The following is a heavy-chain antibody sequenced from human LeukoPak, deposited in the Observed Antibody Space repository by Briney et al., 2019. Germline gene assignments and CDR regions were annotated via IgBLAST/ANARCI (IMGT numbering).Heavy chain of an antibody. CDR1: GGSFSGYY. D-gene: IGHD3-22*01. Sequence: SETLSLTCAVYGGSFSGYYWSWIRQPPGKGLEWIGEINHSGSTNYNPSLKSRVTISVDTSKNQFSLKLSSVTAADTAVYYCARDPGLYDSSGYYGNWGQGTLVTVSS. J-gene: IGHJ4*02. V-gene: IGHV4-34*01. CDR2: INHSGST. CDR3: ARDPGLYDSSGYYGN.